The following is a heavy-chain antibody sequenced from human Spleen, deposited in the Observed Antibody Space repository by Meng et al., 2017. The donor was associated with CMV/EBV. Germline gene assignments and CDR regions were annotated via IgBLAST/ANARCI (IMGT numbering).Heavy chain of an antibody. D-gene: IGHD3-10*01. CDR3: ARDIMVRGRAGVFDT. J-gene: IGHJ3*02. V-gene: IGHV4-59*01. CDR2: FYYTGTS. CDR1: GVSINTYH. Sequence: GSLRLSCSVSGVSINTYHWSWIRQAPGKGLEWIGYFYYTGTSNYNTSLKSRVTMSVDASKNQFFLKLGSVTAADTAVYFCARDIMVRGRAGVFDTWGQGTMVTVSS.